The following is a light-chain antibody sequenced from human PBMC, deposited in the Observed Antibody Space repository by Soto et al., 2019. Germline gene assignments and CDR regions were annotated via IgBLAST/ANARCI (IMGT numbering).Light chain of an antibody. V-gene: IGKV1-39*01. CDR2: AAS. Sequence: DIQMTQSPSSLSASVGDRVTITCRASQSISSYLNWYQQKPGKAPKLLIDAASSLQSRVPSRFSGSGSGTDFTLTISSLQPEDFATYYCQRSFRTPLTFGGGTKVEIK. CDR1: QSISSY. CDR3: QRSFRTPLT. J-gene: IGKJ4*01.